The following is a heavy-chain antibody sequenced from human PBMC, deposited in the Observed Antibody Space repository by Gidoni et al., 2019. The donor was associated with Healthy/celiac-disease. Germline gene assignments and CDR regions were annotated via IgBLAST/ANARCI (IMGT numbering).Heavy chain of an antibody. D-gene: IGHD6-6*01. CDR2: ISSSSSYI. Sequence: VQLVESGGGLVKPGGSLRLSCAASGFTFSSYSMNWVRQAPGKGLEWVSSISSSSSYIYYADSVKGRFTISRDNAKNSLYLQMNSLRAEDTAVYYCARDRFTYSSSYDYWGQGTLVTVSS. CDR3: ARDRFTYSSSYDY. CDR1: GFTFSSYS. J-gene: IGHJ4*02. V-gene: IGHV3-21*01.